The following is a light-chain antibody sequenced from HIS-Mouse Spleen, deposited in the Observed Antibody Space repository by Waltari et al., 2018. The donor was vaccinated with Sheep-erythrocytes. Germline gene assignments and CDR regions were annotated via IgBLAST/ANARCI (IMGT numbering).Light chain of an antibody. Sequence: QSALTQPRSVSGSPGQSVTISCTGTSSDVGGYNSVSWYQKHPGKAPKLMIHDVSKRPSGVTDRFSGAKSGNTASLTISGLQAEDEADYYCCSYAGSYNHVFATGTKVTVL. CDR3: CSYAGSYNHV. J-gene: IGLJ1*01. CDR1: SSDVGGYNS. CDR2: DVS. V-gene: IGLV2-11*01.